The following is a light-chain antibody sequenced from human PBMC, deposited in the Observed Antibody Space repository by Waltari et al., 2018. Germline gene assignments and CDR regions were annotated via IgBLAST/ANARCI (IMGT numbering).Light chain of an antibody. Sequence: QSVLTHPPSASGTPGQRVILSCSGRPSNIEKNTVTWYKQRPGSAPKVLIYNANGRPGGVSDRFSVSKSGPSASLAISGLQSDDEADYYCAARDDRLNVWLFGGGTRVTVL. J-gene: IGLJ3*02. V-gene: IGLV1-44*01. CDR3: AARDDRLNVWL. CDR1: PSNIEKNT. CDR2: NAN.